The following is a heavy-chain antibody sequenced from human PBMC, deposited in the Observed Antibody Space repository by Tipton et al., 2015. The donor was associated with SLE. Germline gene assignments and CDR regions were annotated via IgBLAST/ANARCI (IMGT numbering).Heavy chain of an antibody. CDR3: TSVGGDLDY. J-gene: IGHJ4*02. Sequence: SLRLSCTASGFTFGDYAMSWVRQAPGKGLEWVGFIRSKAYGGTTEYAASVKGRFTISRDDSKSIAYLQMNSLKTEDTAVYYCTSVGGDLDYWGQGTLVTVSS. D-gene: IGHD4-17*01. CDR2: IRSKAYGGTT. CDR1: GFTFGDYA. V-gene: IGHV3-49*04.